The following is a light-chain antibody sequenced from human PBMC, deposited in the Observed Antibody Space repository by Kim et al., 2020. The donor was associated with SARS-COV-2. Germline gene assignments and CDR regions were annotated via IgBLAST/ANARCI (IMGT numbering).Light chain of an antibody. J-gene: IGKJ2*01. CDR2: GAS. Sequence: SASVGARVTIACRASQGINNYLAWFQQKPGKAPKSLIYGASTLHRGVPSKFSGSGFGTDFTLTISDLQPEDFASYYCQQYNGYPYTFGQGTKLEI. V-gene: IGKV1-16*02. CDR1: QGINNY. CDR3: QQYNGYPYT.